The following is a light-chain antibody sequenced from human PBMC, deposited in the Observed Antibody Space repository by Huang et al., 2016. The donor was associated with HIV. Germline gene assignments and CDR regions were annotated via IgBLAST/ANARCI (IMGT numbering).Light chain of an antibody. CDR2: LGS. V-gene: IGKV2-28*01. J-gene: IGKJ5*01. CDR3: MQALQTPPT. CDR1: QSLLHSNGYDY. Sequence: DIVMTQSPLSLPVTPGEPASISCRSSQSLLHSNGYDYLDWYLQTAGQSPQLLIYLGSNRASGVHDRFRGRGSGTDFTLKISRVEAEDVGVYYCMQALQTPPTFGQGTRLEIK.